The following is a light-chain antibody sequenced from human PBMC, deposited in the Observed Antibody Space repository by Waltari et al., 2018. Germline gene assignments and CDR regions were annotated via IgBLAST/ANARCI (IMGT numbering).Light chain of an antibody. V-gene: IGKV3-11*01. CDR1: QSVSSS. J-gene: IGKJ4*01. Sequence: EIVLTQSPATLSLSPGERATLPSRASQSVSSSLAWYQQKGGQAPRLLIYEASNRAAGIPARFSGSGSGTDFTLTISSLEPEDFTVYYCQHRSNWPSLTFGGGTKVEI. CDR2: EAS. CDR3: QHRSNWPSLT.